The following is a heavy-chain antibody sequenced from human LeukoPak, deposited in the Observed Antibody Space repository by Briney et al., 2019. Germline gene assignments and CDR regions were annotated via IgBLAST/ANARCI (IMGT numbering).Heavy chain of an antibody. Sequence: SETLSLTCTVSGGSISSYYWSWIRQPPGKGLEWIGYIYYSGSTNYNPSLKSRVTISVDTFKNQFSLKLSSVTAADTAVYYCATASSSGWYRGAFDIWGQGTMVTVSS. D-gene: IGHD6-19*01. CDR1: GGSISSYY. J-gene: IGHJ3*02. CDR2: IYYSGST. V-gene: IGHV4-59*08. CDR3: ATASSSGWYRGAFDI.